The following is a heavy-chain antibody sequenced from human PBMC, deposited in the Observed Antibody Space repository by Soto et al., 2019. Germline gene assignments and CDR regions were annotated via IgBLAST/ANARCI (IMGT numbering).Heavy chain of an antibody. CDR1: GFTFGDYA. V-gene: IGHV3-49*03. J-gene: IGHJ6*03. D-gene: IGHD3-3*01. CDR3: TRNDCPNYDFWSGYYRGGYYYYYMDV. CDR2: IRSKAYGGTT. Sequence: PGGSLRLSCTASGFTFGDYAMSWFRQAPGKGLEWVGFIRSKAYGGTTEYAASVKGRFTISRDDSKSIAYLQMNSLKTEDTAVYYCTRNDCPNYDFWSGYYRGGYYYYYMDVRGKGTTVTVSS.